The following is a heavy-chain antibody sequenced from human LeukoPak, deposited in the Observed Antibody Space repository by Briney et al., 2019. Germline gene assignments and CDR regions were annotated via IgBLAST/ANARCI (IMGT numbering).Heavy chain of an antibody. J-gene: IGHJ4*02. Sequence: GGSLRLSCAASGFTLGSYMMSWVRQAPAKGLEWVSTITSGGSIYYADSVRGRFTISRDNSKNTLYLQMNSLRAEDTAVYYCAKRPYYDSSGHPFEHWGQGTLVTVSS. V-gene: IGHV3-23*01. CDR2: ITSGGSI. D-gene: IGHD3-22*01. CDR3: AKRPYYDSSGHPFEH. CDR1: GFTLGSYM.